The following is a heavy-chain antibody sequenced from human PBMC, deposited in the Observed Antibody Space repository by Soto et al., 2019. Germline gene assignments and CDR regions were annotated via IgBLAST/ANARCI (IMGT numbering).Heavy chain of an antibody. CDR1: GYTLSDAN. J-gene: IGHJ4*02. CDR3: ARDLRAGGDY. Sequence: QVQLVQSGAEVKKPGASVKVSCKASGYTLSDANINWVRQAPGQGPEWMGIINPRADSTNYAQKFQGRVTLTTDTSTSTVYMELSSLRSEDTAVYYCARDLRAGGDYWGQGTLVTVSS. D-gene: IGHD1-26*01. CDR2: INPRADST. V-gene: IGHV1-46*01.